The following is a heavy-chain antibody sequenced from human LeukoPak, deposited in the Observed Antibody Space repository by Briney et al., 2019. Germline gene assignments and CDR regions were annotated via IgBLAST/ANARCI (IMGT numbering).Heavy chain of an antibody. D-gene: IGHD1-26*01. Sequence: GESLKISCNGSGYSFTSYWIGWVRQMPGKGLGWMGIIYPGDSDARYSPSFQGQVTISADKSISTAYLQWSSLKASDTAMYYCARRRDLYSGSYYPFDYWGQGTLVTVSS. CDR2: IYPGDSDA. CDR3: ARRRDLYSGSYYPFDY. V-gene: IGHV5-51*01. CDR1: GYSFTSYW. J-gene: IGHJ4*02.